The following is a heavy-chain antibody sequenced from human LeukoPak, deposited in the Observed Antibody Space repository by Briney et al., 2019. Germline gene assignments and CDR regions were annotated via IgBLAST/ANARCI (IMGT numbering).Heavy chain of an antibody. D-gene: IGHD2-2*01. CDR2: INHSGST. J-gene: IGHJ5*02. CDR1: GGSISSSNW. V-gene: IGHV4-4*02. CDR3: ASWLLSRDEES. Sequence: SETLSLTCAVSGGSISSSNWWSWVRQPPGKGLEWIGEINHSGSTNYNPSLKSRVTISVDTSKNQFSLKLSSVTAADTAVYYCASWLLSRDEESWGQGTLVTVSS.